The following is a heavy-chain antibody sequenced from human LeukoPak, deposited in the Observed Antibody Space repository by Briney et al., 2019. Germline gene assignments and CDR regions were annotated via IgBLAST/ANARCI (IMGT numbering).Heavy chain of an antibody. Sequence: ASVKVSCKASGYTFTSYYMHWVRQAPGQGLEWMGIINPSGGSTSYAQKFQGRVTMARDTSTSTVYMELSSLRSEDTAVYYCARASQKLAAADKGAWFDPWGQGTLVTVSS. D-gene: IGHD6-13*01. CDR1: GYTFTSYY. CDR2: INPSGGST. J-gene: IGHJ5*02. CDR3: ARASQKLAAADKGAWFDP. V-gene: IGHV1-46*01.